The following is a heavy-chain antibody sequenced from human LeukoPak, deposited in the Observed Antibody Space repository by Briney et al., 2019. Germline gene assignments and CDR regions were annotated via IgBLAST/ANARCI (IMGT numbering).Heavy chain of an antibody. CDR3: ARAPRSGSYFIDY. Sequence: PSETLSLTCAVYGGSFSGYYWSWIRQPPGKGLEWIGEINHSGSTNYNPSLKSRVTISVDTSKNQFSLKLSSVTAADTAVYYCARAPRSGSYFIDYWGQGTLVTVSS. D-gene: IGHD1-26*01. CDR2: INHSGST. V-gene: IGHV4-34*01. J-gene: IGHJ4*02. CDR1: GGSFSGYY.